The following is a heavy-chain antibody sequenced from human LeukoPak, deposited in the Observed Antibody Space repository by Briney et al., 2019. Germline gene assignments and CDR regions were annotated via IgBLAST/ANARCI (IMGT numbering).Heavy chain of an antibody. CDR1: GFTFSSYA. CDR2: ISSSSSYI. D-gene: IGHD6-6*01. V-gene: IGHV3-21*01. J-gene: IGHJ6*03. CDR3: ARNSEYSSSWNYYYYMDV. Sequence: GGSLRLSCAASGFTFSSYAMSWVRQAPGKGLEWVSSISSSSSYIYYADSVKGRFTISRDNAKNSLYLQMNSLRAEDTAVYYCARNSEYSSSWNYYYYMDVWGKGTTVTVSS.